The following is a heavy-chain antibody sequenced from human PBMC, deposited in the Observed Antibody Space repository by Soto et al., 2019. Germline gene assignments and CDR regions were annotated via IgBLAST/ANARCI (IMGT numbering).Heavy chain of an antibody. CDR2: IVGSGAKT. CDR1: GFSFSNYA. Sequence: EVQLLESGGGSVQPGGSLRLSCAASGFSFSNYAMYWIRQAPGKGLEWVSGIVGSGAKTYYADSVRGRFTVSRDNSGNILYLHMYRLRAEDTALYYCAKDTVNTETTFPNVFVPWGQGTLVTVSS. D-gene: IGHD4-17*01. CDR3: AKDTVNTETTFPNVFVP. V-gene: IGHV3-23*01. J-gene: IGHJ5*02.